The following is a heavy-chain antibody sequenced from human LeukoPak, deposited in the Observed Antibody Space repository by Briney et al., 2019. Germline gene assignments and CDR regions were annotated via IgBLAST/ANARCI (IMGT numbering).Heavy chain of an antibody. D-gene: IGHD5/OR15-5a*01. CDR2: ISNDETNK. CDR3: AKEGQRGSYGVYDDYH. CDR1: GFTFSRDG. V-gene: IGHV3-30*18. J-gene: IGHJ5*02. Sequence: GGSLRLSCAASGFTFSRDGIHWVRQAPGKGLEWVAVISNDETNKYYTDSVKGRFTISRDNSKNMVYLQMNSLRVEDTAIYYCAKEGQRGSYGVYDDYHWGQGTLVTVSS.